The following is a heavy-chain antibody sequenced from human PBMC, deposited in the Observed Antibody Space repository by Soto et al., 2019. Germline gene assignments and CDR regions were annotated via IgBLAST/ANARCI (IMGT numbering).Heavy chain of an antibody. V-gene: IGHV3-30-3*01. CDR1: GFTFSSYA. CDR3: ASGSTPRYYFDY. CDR2: ISYDGSNK. D-gene: IGHD4-17*01. Sequence: ESGGGVVQPGRSLRLSCAASGFTFSSYAMHWVRQAPGKGLEWVAVISYDGSNKYYADSVKGRFTISRDNSKNTLYLQMNSLRAEDTAVYYCASGSTPRYYFDYWGQGTLVTVSS. J-gene: IGHJ4*02.